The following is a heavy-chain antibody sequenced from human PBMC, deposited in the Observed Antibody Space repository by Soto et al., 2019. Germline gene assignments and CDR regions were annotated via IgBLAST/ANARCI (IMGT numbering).Heavy chain of an antibody. D-gene: IGHD5-12*01. J-gene: IGHJ6*02. CDR3: ARGHSGYEDPNGMDV. CDR2: INPNSGGT. V-gene: IGHV1-2*04. Sequence: ASVMVSCKASGYTFTGYYMHWVRQAPGQGLEWMGWINPNSGGTNYAQKFQGWVTMTRDTSISTAYMELSRLRSDDTAVYYCARGHSGYEDPNGMDVWGQGTTVTVSS. CDR1: GYTFTGYY.